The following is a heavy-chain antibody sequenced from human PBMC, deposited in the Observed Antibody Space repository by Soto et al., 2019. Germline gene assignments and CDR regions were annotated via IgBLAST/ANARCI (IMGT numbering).Heavy chain of an antibody. Sequence: GGSLRLSCAASGFTFNTYDMNWVRQAPGKGLEWVSSITTSSAYIYYADSLKGRITISRDNAKNSLFLQMNSLRAEDTAVYYCVRSGTARLLRHSWFDTWGQGTLVTVYS. CDR1: GFTFNTYD. D-gene: IGHD2-21*01. J-gene: IGHJ5*02. V-gene: IGHV3-21*01. CDR2: ITTSSAYI. CDR3: VRSGTARLLRHSWFDT.